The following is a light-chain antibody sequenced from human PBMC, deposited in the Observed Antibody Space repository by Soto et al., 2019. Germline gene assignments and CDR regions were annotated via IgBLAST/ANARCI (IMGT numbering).Light chain of an antibody. J-gene: IGKJ1*01. Sequence: DIQMTQSPSTLSASVGDRVTITCRPSQTIINWLAWYQQKPGKAPKLLIYKASTLEGEVPSRFSGSGSETEFTLTINCLQPDDSATYYCQQYHTYWWTFGQGTKVDIK. CDR3: QQYHTYWWT. CDR1: QTIINW. V-gene: IGKV1-5*03. CDR2: KAS.